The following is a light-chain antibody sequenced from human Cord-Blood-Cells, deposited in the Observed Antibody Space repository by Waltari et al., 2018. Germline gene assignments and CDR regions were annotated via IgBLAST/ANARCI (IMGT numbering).Light chain of an antibody. V-gene: IGLV2-14*01. CDR2: EAR. CDR3: SSYTSSSTLV. Sequence: WYQQNTSKAPQVMIYEARKQPLGFANRLAGSKSGNTASLPISELHAEDEADYYCSSYTSSSTLVFGGGTKLSVL. J-gene: IGLJ2*01.